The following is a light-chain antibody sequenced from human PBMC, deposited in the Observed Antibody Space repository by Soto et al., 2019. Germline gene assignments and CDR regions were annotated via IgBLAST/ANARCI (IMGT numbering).Light chain of an antibody. CDR3: QLYGSSPRFT. V-gene: IGKV3-20*01. CDR1: QSVSSSY. Sequence: EIVLTQSPGTLSLSPGERATLSCRASQSVSSSYLAWYQQKPGQAPRLLIYGASSRATGIPDRFSGSGSGTDFTLTISRLEPADVAVYYCQLYGSSPRFTFGPGTKVDIK. CDR2: GAS. J-gene: IGKJ3*01.